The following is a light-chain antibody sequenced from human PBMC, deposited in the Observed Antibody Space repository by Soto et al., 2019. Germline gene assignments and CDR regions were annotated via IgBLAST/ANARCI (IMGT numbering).Light chain of an antibody. Sequence: DIQMTQSPSTLSASVGDRVTITCRASQSINGWLAWYQQKPGKAPNLLIYKASNLQSGVPSRFSGSGSETEFTLSISSLQPDDFATYYCQQYRSYSWTFGQGTKVEIK. CDR3: QQYRSYSWT. J-gene: IGKJ1*01. V-gene: IGKV1-5*03. CDR1: QSINGW. CDR2: KAS.